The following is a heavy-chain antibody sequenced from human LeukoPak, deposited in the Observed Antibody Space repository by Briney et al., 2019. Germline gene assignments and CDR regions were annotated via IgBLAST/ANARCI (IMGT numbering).Heavy chain of an antibody. D-gene: IGHD6-6*01. J-gene: IGHJ6*03. Sequence: ASVKVSCKVSGYTLTELSMHWVRQAPGKGLEWMGGFDPEDGETIYAQKFQGRVTMTEDTSTDTAYMELSSLRSEDTAVYYCATCIAALHYYYYYMDVWGKGTTVTVSS. CDR1: GYTLTELS. CDR3: ATCIAALHYYYYYMDV. CDR2: FDPEDGET. V-gene: IGHV1-24*01.